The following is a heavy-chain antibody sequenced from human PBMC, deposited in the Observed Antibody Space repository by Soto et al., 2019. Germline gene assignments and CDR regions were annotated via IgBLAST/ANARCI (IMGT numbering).Heavy chain of an antibody. J-gene: IGHJ6*02. Sequence: SETLSLTCTVSGGSISSYYWSWIRQPPGKXLEWIGYIYYSGSTKYNPSLKSRVTISVDTSRNQFSLKLSSVTAADTAVYSCARSPPKYAFWSGYYNYYYGMDVWGQGTTVTVSS. CDR2: IYYSGST. V-gene: IGHV4-59*01. CDR3: ARSPPKYAFWSGYYNYYYGMDV. D-gene: IGHD3-3*01. CDR1: GGSISSYY.